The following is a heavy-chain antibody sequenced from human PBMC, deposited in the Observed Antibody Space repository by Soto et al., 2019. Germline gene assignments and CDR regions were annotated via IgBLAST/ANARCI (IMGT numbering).Heavy chain of an antibody. J-gene: IGHJ6*02. Sequence: EAPVKVSRKASGFTFTSYGISWVRQAPGQGPEWVGWISAYNGNTHYAQKLQGRVTRTTDTSTSTAYMELRSLRSDDTAVYYCAREGSGWSDYYYYYGMDVWGQGTTVTVSS. CDR3: AREGSGWSDYYYYYGMDV. V-gene: IGHV1-18*04. D-gene: IGHD6-19*01. CDR2: ISAYNGNT. CDR1: GFTFTSYG.